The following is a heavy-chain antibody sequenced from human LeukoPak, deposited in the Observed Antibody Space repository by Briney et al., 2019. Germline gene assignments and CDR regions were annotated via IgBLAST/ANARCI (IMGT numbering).Heavy chain of an antibody. CDR3: ARHYGNDILTESEFDP. J-gene: IGHJ5*02. CDR1: GYTFTGYY. Sequence: ASVKVSCKASGYTFTGYYIHWVRQAPGQGLEWMGWINPNSGGTNYAQKFQNRVTMTRDTSISTAYMELGRLRSDDTAVYYCARHYGNDILTESEFDPWGQGTLVTVPS. D-gene: IGHD3-9*01. CDR2: INPNSGGT. V-gene: IGHV1-2*02.